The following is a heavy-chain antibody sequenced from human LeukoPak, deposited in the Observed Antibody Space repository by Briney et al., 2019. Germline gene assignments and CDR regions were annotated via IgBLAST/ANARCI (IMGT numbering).Heavy chain of an antibody. CDR1: GGTFSSYA. Sequence: SVKVSCKASGGTFSSYAISWVRQAPGQGLEWMGGIIPIFGTANYAQKFQGRVTITADESTSTAYMELSSLRSEDTAVYYCARDLSYYYGSGVPGGGWFDPWGQGTLVTVSS. CDR3: ARDLSYYYGSGVPGGGWFDP. CDR2: IIPIFGTA. J-gene: IGHJ5*02. V-gene: IGHV1-69*01. D-gene: IGHD3-10*01.